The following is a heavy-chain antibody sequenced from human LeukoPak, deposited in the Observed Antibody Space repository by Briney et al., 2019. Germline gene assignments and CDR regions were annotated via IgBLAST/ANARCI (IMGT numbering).Heavy chain of an antibody. CDR1: GGSISSYY. J-gene: IGHJ4*02. D-gene: IGHD6-19*01. Sequence: SETLSLTCTVSGGSISSYYWSWIRQPPGKGLEWIGYIYYRGSTNYNPSLKSRVTISVDTSKNQFSLKLSSVTAADTAVYYCARSDGGWAFDYWGQGTLVTVSS. V-gene: IGHV4-59*01. CDR3: ARSDGGWAFDY. CDR2: IYYRGST.